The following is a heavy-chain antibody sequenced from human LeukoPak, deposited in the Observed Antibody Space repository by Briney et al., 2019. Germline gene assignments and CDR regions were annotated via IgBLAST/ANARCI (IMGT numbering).Heavy chain of an antibody. CDR2: ISSSSSYI. Sequence: GGSLRLSCAASGFTFSSYSMNWVRQAPGKGLEWVSSISSSSSYIYYADSVKGRFTISRDNAKNSLYLQMNSLRAEDTAVYYCARAQYLSAYADSRRNYYYYMEVWGKGTTVAVSS. CDR3: ARAQYLSAYADSRRNYYYYMEV. CDR1: GFTFSSYS. V-gene: IGHV3-21*01. D-gene: IGHD5-12*01. J-gene: IGHJ6*03.